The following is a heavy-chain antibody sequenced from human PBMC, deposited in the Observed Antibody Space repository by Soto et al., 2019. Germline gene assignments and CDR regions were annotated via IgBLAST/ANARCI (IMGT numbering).Heavy chain of an antibody. CDR2: INPDGSIT. CDR3: ARDRHWNNPDY. CDR1: GFTFTNYW. J-gene: IGHJ4*02. Sequence: EVQLVESGGGLIQPGGSLRLSCAASGFTFTNYWMHWVRQVPGKGLEWVSRINPDGSITNCADSVKGRCTISRDNAKNTLSLQMHSLRVEDTAVYYCARDRHWNNPDYWGQGALVTVSS. D-gene: IGHD1-1*01. V-gene: IGHV3-74*01.